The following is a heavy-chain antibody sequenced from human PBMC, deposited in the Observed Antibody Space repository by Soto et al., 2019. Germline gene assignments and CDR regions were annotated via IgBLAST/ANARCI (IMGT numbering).Heavy chain of an antibody. CDR2: INAGNGNT. Sequence: ASVKVSCKASGYTFTSYAMHWVRQAPGQRLEWMGWINAGNGNTKYSQKFQGRVTITRDTSASTAYMELSSLRSEDTAVYYCARENYDFWSGYLGHWFDPWGEGTLVAVSS. J-gene: IGHJ5*02. D-gene: IGHD3-3*01. CDR1: GYTFTSYA. V-gene: IGHV1-3*01. CDR3: ARENYDFWSGYLGHWFDP.